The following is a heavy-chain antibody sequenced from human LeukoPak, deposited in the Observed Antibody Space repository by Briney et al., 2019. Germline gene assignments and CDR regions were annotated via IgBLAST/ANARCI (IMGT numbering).Heavy chain of an antibody. Sequence: GESLKISCKGSGYSFTYYWIGWVRQMPGKGLEWMGIIYPGDSDIRYRPSFQGQVTISVDKSISTAYLQWSSLKASDTAMYYCARQDGNSKYYFDYWGQGTLVTVSS. CDR3: ARQDGNSKYYFDY. CDR1: GYSFTYYW. CDR2: IYPGDSDI. V-gene: IGHV5-51*01. J-gene: IGHJ4*02. D-gene: IGHD1-1*01.